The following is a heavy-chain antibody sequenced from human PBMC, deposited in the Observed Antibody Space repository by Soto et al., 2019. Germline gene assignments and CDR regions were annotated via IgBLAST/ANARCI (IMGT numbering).Heavy chain of an antibody. Sequence: GESLKISCKGSGYSFTSYWIGWVRQMPGKGLEWMGIIYPGDPDTRYSPSFQGQVTISADKSISTAYLQWSSLKASDTAMYYCARTRGIAVAATYYYYGMDVWGQGTTVTVSS. CDR2: IYPGDPDT. CDR3: ARTRGIAVAATYYYYGMDV. CDR1: GYSFTSYW. J-gene: IGHJ6*02. D-gene: IGHD6-19*01. V-gene: IGHV5-51*01.